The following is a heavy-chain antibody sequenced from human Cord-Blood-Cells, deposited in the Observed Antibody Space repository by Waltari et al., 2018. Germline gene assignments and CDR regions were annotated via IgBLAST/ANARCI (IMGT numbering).Heavy chain of an antibody. D-gene: IGHD6-6*01. Sequence: EVQLAVSGGGLVQPGGSLRLSCAASGFTFSSDSMNWVRQAPGKGLEWVSYISSSSSTIYYADSVKGRFTISRDNAKNSLYLQMNSLRDEDTAVYYCARGGSSSYYYYYMDVWGKGTTVTVSS. CDR2: ISSSSSTI. J-gene: IGHJ6*03. CDR3: ARGGSSSYYYYYMDV. V-gene: IGHV3-48*02. CDR1: GFTFSSDS.